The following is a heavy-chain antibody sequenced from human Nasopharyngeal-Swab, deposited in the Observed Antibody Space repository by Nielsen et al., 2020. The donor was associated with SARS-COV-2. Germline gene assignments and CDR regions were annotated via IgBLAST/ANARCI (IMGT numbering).Heavy chain of an antibody. CDR1: GGSISTYY. J-gene: IGHJ4*02. CDR3: ARGSFFDSSGYYAPSFDY. D-gene: IGHD3-22*01. CDR2: IYYNGIT. Sequence: SCTVSGGSISTYYWTWIRQPPGKGLEWIGYIYYNGITNYNPSLKSRVTISVDMSQNQFSLRLSSVTAADTAVYYCARGSFFDSSGYYAPSFDYWGQGTLVTVSS. V-gene: IGHV4-59*01.